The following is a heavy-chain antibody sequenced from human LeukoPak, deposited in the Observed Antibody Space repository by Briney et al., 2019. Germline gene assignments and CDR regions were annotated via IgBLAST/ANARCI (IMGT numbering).Heavy chain of an antibody. CDR2: ISAYNGNT. CDR3: ARELVVVAATSSWFDP. V-gene: IGHV1-18*01. D-gene: IGHD2-15*01. J-gene: IGHJ5*02. Sequence: ASVKVSCKASGYTFTSYGISWVRQAPGQGLEWMGWISAYNGNTNYAQKLQARVTMTTDTSTSTAYMELRSLRSDDTAVYYCARELVVVAATSSWFDPWGQGTLVTVSS. CDR1: GYTFTSYG.